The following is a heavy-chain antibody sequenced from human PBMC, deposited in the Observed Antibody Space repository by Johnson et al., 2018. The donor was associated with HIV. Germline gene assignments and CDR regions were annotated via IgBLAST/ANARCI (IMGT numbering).Heavy chain of an antibody. Sequence: VQLVESGGGVVQPGRSLRLSCAASGFTFSSYGMHWVRQAPGKGLEWVSYISSSGSTIYYADSVKGRFTISRDNAKNSLYLQMNSLRTEDTAVYYCARDSRYNNYGGGSVGAFDIWGQGTTVTVSS. V-gene: IGHV3-48*04. D-gene: IGHD4-11*01. J-gene: IGHJ3*02. CDR3: ARDSRYNNYGGGSVGAFDI. CDR2: ISSSGSTI. CDR1: GFTFSSYG.